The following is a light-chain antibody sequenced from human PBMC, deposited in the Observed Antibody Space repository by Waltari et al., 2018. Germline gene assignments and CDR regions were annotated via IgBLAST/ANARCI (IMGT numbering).Light chain of an antibody. CDR3: AAWDDSLDGYV. CDR1: SSNIAGNT. Sequence: QSVLTQPPSASGTPGQTVTISCSGSSSNIAGNTVNWYQQLPGTAPKLLIHPNAQRPSGVPDRFAGSKSGTSASLAIRGLQSGDEGLYYCAAWDDSLDGYVFAPGTHVSVL. CDR2: PNA. J-gene: IGLJ1*01. V-gene: IGLV1-44*01.